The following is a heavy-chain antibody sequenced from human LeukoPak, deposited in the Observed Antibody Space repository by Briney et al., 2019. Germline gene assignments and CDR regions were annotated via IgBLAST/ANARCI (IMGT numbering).Heavy chain of an antibody. CDR2: IIPIFGTA. Sequence: SVKVSCKASGYTFTSYAISWVRQAPGQGLEWMGGIIPIFGTANYAQKFQGRVTITTDESTSTAYMELSSLRSEDTAVYYCARATSGYDSLNLDYWGQGTLVTVSS. CDR1: GYTFTSYA. CDR3: ARATSGYDSLNLDY. V-gene: IGHV1-69*05. D-gene: IGHD5-12*01. J-gene: IGHJ4*02.